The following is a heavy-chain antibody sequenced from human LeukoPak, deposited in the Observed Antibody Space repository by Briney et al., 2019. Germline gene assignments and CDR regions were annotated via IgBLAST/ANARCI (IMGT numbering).Heavy chain of an antibody. V-gene: IGHV3-64*01. J-gene: IGHJ6*02. D-gene: IGHD2-2*01. CDR2: ISSNGGST. CDR1: GFTFSSYA. CDR3: ARGGHGIVVVPAAMMGLEYYYYYGMDV. Sequence: GGSLRPSCAASGFTFSSYAMHWVRQAPGKGLEYVSAISSNGGSTYYANSVKGRFTISRDNSKNTLYLQMNSLRAEDTAVYYCARGGHGIVVVPAAMMGLEYYYYYGMDVWGQGTTVTVSS.